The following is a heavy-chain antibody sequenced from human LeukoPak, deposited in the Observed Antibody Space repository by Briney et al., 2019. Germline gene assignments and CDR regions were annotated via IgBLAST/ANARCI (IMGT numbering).Heavy chain of an antibody. CDR3: ARELIMVRGVIGY. CDR2: ISSSGSTV. D-gene: IGHD3-10*01. CDR1: GFTFSDYD. V-gene: IGHV3-11*01. Sequence: PGGSLRLSCAASGFTFSDYDMSWIREARGQGLEWASYISSSGSTVYYADSVKGRFTISRDNAKNSLYLQMNGLRAEDTAVYYCARELIMVRGVIGYWGQGTLVTVSS. J-gene: IGHJ4*02.